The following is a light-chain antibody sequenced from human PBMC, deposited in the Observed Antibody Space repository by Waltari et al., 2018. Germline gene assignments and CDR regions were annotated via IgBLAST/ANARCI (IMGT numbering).Light chain of an antibody. V-gene: IGLV2-11*01. J-gene: IGLJ2*01. CDR2: DVS. CDR3: CSYAGSYTFVV. CDR1: SSDVGGYNY. Sequence: QSALTQPRPVSGSPGQSVTISCTGTSSDVGGYNYVPWYQQHPGNAPKLMIYDVSKRPSGVPDRFSGSKSGNTASLTISGLQAEDEADYYCCSYAGSYTFVVFGGGTKLTVL.